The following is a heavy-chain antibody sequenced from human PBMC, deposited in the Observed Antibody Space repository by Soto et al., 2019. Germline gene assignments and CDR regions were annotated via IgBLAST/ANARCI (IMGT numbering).Heavy chain of an antibody. Sequence: SQTLSLTCAISGDSVSSNSAAWNWIRQSPSRGLEWLGRTYYRSKWYNDYAVSVKSRITINPDTSKNQFSLQLNSVTPEDTAVYYCARGKGSAYYDILTGWFSDHYGMDVWGQGTTVTVSS. V-gene: IGHV6-1*01. CDR3: ARGKGSAYYDILTGWFSDHYGMDV. D-gene: IGHD3-9*01. J-gene: IGHJ6*02. CDR2: TYYRSKWYN. CDR1: GDSVSSNSAA.